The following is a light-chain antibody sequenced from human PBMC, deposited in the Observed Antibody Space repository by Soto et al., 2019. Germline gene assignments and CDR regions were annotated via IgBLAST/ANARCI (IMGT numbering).Light chain of an antibody. CDR2: DVN. CDR1: SGDGGAYDY. Sequence: QSVLTQPRSVSGSPGQSVTISCTGTSGDGGAYDYVSWYQQHPGKAPKVLVYDVNKRPSGVPDRFSGSRSGNTASLTISGLQAEDEADYYCCSYAGSYTHVFGTGTKVTVL. CDR3: CSYAGSYTHV. V-gene: IGLV2-11*01. J-gene: IGLJ1*01.